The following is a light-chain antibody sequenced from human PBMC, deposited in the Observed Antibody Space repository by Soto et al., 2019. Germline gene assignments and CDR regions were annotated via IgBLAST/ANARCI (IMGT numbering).Light chain of an antibody. CDR1: SSDVGAYDY. J-gene: IGLJ1*01. CDR3: GSYAGGNTFV. V-gene: IGLV2-8*01. CDR2: EVT. Sequence: QSALTQPPSASGSPGQSVTISCTGTSSDVGAYDYVSWFQQHPGKAPKLIIYEVTKRPSGVPDRFSGSRSGTTASLTVSGLQAEDEADYYCGSYAGGNTFVFGTGTKLTVL.